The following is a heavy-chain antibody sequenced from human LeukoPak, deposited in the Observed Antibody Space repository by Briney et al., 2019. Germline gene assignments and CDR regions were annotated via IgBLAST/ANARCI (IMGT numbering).Heavy chain of an antibody. D-gene: IGHD5-12*01. V-gene: IGHV1-2*02. CDR1: GYTFTDHS. CDR3: ARDRLYSGYD. J-gene: IGHJ4*02. CDR2: INPNGGAA. Sequence: ASVKVSCKTSGYTFTDHSMHWVRQGQAPGQGLEWVGWINPNGGAANYAQKFQGRVTMTRDTSISTAYMELSRLRSDDTAVYYCARDRLYSGYDWGQGTLVTVSS.